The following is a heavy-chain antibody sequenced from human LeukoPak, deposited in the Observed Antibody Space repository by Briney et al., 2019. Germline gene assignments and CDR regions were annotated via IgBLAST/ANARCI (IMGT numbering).Heavy chain of an antibody. J-gene: IGHJ4*02. V-gene: IGHV1-8*02. CDR1: GGTFSSYA. Sequence: ASVKVSCKASGGTFSSYAISWVRQATGQGLEWMGWTNPNSGNTGYALKFQGRVTMTRDTSISTAYMELNSLRYEDTAVYYCAGGGSDCSGASCYLNWGQGTLVTVSS. CDR2: TNPNSGNT. D-gene: IGHD2-2*01. CDR3: AGGGSDCSGASCYLN.